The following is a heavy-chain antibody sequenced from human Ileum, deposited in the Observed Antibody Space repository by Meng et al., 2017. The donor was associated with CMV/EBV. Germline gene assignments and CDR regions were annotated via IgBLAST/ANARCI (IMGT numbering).Heavy chain of an antibody. CDR1: GDNFGSYT. CDR2: IIPMSDTV. V-gene: IGHV1-69*08. CDR3: ARAPDEYGGWFDP. J-gene: IGHJ5*02. Sequence: CKASGDNFGSYTINWIRQDPGQGLEWLEKIIPMSDTVDYAQNLQDRVTITADKSTTTVYMELSSLKSDDTAIYYCARAPDEYGGWFDPWGQGTLVTVSS. D-gene: IGHD3-16*01.